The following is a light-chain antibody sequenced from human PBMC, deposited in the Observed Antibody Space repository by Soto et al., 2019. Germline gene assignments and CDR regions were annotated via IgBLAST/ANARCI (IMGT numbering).Light chain of an antibody. CDR2: DVT. V-gene: IGLV2-14*03. Sequence: QSALTQPASVSGSPGQSITFSCTGTSSDIGGYNYVSWYQQHPGKAPKLMIYDVTNRPSGVSNRFSGSKSGNTASLTISGLQAEDGADYYCTSYTSSTTFYVFGTGTKLTVL. CDR3: TSYTSSTTFYV. CDR1: SSDIGGYNY. J-gene: IGLJ1*01.